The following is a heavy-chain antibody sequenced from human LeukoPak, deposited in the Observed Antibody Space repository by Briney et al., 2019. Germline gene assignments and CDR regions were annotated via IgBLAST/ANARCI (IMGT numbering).Heavy chain of an antibody. Sequence: VQPGGSLRLSCAASGFTFSSYAMSWVRQAPGKGLEWVSAISGSGGSTYYADSVKGRFTISRDNSKNTLYLQMNSLRAEDTAVYYCAKQIPSGYCSGGSCYSDYWGQGTLVTVSS. V-gene: IGHV3-23*01. J-gene: IGHJ4*02. D-gene: IGHD2-15*01. CDR1: GFTFSSYA. CDR2: ISGSGGST. CDR3: AKQIPSGYCSGGSCYSDY.